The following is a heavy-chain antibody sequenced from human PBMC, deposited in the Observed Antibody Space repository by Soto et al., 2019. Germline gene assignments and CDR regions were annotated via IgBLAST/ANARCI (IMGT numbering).Heavy chain of an antibody. J-gene: IGHJ6*02. Sequence: EVQLVESGGGLVQPGGSLRLSCAASGLTFSSYNMNWVRQAPGKGLEWVSYISGSGSPIHYADSVKGRFTISRDNAKNSLCLQMNSLRDEDTAVYYCASSYYYGMDVWGQGTTVTVSS. CDR3: ASSYYYGMDV. CDR2: ISGSGSPI. V-gene: IGHV3-48*02. CDR1: GLTFSSYN.